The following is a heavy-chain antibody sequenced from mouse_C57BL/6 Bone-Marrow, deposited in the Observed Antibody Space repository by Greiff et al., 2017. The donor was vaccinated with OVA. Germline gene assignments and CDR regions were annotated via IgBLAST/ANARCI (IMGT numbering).Heavy chain of an antibody. CDR2: ISSGGSYT. CDR1: GFTFSSYG. V-gene: IGHV5-6*01. Sequence: EVKLMESGGDLVKPGGSLKLSCAASGFTFSSYGMSWVRQTPDKRLEWVATISSGGSYTYYTDSVKGRFTISRDNAKNTLYLQMSSLKSEDTAMYYCARLSTVVAENAMDYWGQGTSVTVSS. J-gene: IGHJ4*01. D-gene: IGHD1-1*01. CDR3: ARLSTVVAENAMDY.